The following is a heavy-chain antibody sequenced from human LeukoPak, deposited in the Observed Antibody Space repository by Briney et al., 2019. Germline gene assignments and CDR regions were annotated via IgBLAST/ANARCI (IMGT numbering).Heavy chain of an antibody. J-gene: IGHJ4*02. CDR3: ARSGGYSYGFFDY. D-gene: IGHD5-18*01. Sequence: PSETLSLTCTVSGGSISSYYWSWIRQPPGKGLEWIGYIYYSGSTNYNPSLKSRVTMSVDTSKNQFSLKLSSVTAADTAVYYCARSGGYSYGFFDYWGQGTLVTVSS. V-gene: IGHV4-59*08. CDR2: IYYSGST. CDR1: GGSISSYY.